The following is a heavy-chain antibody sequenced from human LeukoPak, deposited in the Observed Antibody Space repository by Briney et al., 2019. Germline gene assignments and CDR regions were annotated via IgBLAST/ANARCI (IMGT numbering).Heavy chain of an antibody. J-gene: IGHJ3*02. V-gene: IGHV4-39*07. CDR2: IYHSGRT. CDR3: ARGPYSYDSSGAFDI. Sequence: PSETLSLTCTVSGDSISSSSYYWGWIRQPPGKGLEWIGSIYHSGRTFYNPSLKSRVTISVDTSKNQFSLKLTSVTAADTAVYFCARGPYSYDSSGAFDIWGQGTMVTVSS. D-gene: IGHD3-22*01. CDR1: GDSISSSSYY.